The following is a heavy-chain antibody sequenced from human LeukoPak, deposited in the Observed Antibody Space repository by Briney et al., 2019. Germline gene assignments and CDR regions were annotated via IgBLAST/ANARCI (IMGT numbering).Heavy chain of an antibody. Sequence: PSETLSLTCTVSGGSISSYYWSWIRQPPGKGLEWIGYIYCSGSTNYNPSLKSRVTISVDTSKNQFSLKLSSVTAADTAVYYCARDIYSSSSGNWFDPWGQGTLVTVSS. J-gene: IGHJ5*02. CDR2: IYCSGST. D-gene: IGHD6-6*01. CDR1: GGSISSYY. V-gene: IGHV4-59*01. CDR3: ARDIYSSSSGNWFDP.